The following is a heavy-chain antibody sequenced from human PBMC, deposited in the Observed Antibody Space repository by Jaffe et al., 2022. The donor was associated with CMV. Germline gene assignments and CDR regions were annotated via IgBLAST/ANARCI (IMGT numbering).Heavy chain of an antibody. CDR3: ARAPNYGDFYYYYGMDV. CDR2: INHSGST. CDR1: GGSFSGYY. J-gene: IGHJ6*02. V-gene: IGHV4-34*01. Sequence: QVQLQQWGAGLLKPSETLSLTCAVYGGSFSGYYWSWIRQPPGKGLEWIGEINHSGSTNYNPSLKSRVTISVDTSKNQFSLKLSSVTAADTAVYYCARAPNYGDFYYYYGMDVWGQGTTVTVSS. D-gene: IGHD4-17*01.